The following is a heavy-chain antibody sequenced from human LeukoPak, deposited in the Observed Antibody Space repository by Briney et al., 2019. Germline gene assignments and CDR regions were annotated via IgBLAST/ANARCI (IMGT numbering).Heavy chain of an antibody. V-gene: IGHV3-30*02. CDR3: AKDSYYYDSSGYLDY. Sequence: GGSLRLSCAASGFTFSSYGMHWVRQAPGKGLEWVAFIRYDGSNKYYADSVKGRFTISRDNSKNTLYLQMNSLRAEDTAVYYCAKDSYYYDSSGYLDYWGQGTLVTVSS. D-gene: IGHD3-22*01. CDR2: IRYDGSNK. J-gene: IGHJ4*02. CDR1: GFTFSSYG.